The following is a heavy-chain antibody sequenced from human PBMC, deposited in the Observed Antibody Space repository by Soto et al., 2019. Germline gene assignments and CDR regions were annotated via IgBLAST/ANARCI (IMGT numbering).Heavy chain of an antibody. CDR3: ARQFEHDRSGYYYAY. J-gene: IGHJ4*02. Sequence: SVKVSCKASGGTFNKYSIDWVRPAPGEGPEWVGGIIPLFDTPNYAQKCQGRVTITADEVTNTVYMDLRSLTSEDTGAYYCARQFEHDRSGYYYAYWGQGTQVTVSS. V-gene: IGHV1-69*13. CDR2: IIPLFDTP. CDR1: GGTFNKYS. D-gene: IGHD3-22*01.